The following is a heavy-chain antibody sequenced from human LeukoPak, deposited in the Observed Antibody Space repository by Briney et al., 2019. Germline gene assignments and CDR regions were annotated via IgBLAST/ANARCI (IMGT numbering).Heavy chain of an antibody. CDR3: ARGRNSDSWYFDWFDI. V-gene: IGHV1-18*01. CDR1: GYTFTSYG. J-gene: IGHJ5*02. D-gene: IGHD6-13*01. CDR2: ISAYNGNT. Sequence: ASVKVSCKASGYTFTSYGISWVRQAPGQGLEWMGWISAYNGNTNYAQKLQGRISMTRDTSFSTAYMELSRLRSDDTAVYYCARGRNSDSWYFDWFDIWGQGTLVTVSS.